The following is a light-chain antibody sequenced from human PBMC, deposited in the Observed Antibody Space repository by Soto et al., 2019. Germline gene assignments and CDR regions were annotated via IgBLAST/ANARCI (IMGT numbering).Light chain of an antibody. V-gene: IGLV1-40*01. CDR1: SSNIGAGYD. Sequence: QSVLTQPPSVFGAPGQRVTISCTGSSSNIGAGYDVHWYQQLPGTAPKLLIYGNTNRPSGVPDRFSGSKSGTSASLAITGLQAEDEADYYCQSYDSSLGGSGVFGTGTKVTAL. CDR3: QSYDSSLGGSGV. CDR2: GNT. J-gene: IGLJ1*01.